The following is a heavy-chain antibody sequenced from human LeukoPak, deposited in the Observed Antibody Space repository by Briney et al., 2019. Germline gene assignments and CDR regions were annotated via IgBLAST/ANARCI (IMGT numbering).Heavy chain of an antibody. CDR1: GFTFSSYA. V-gene: IGHV3-23*01. J-gene: IGHJ4*02. CDR2: ISGSGGST. D-gene: IGHD1-1*01. Sequence: PGGSLRLSCVASGFTFSSYAMSWVRQAPGKGLEWVSVISGSGGSTYYRDSVMGRFTISRDNSKNTLYLQMNSLRAEDTAVYYCAKDGTTTITFDYWGQGTLVTVSS. CDR3: AKDGTTTITFDY.